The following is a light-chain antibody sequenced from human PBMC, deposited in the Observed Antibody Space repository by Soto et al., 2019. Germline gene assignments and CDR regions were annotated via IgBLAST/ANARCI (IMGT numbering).Light chain of an antibody. CDR1: TSDVSIYNY. Sequence: QSVLTSPGSVSRSPGHSITISCTGTTSDVSIYNYVSLYQQHPGKAPKLMIYGVSNRPSGVSNRFSGAKSGHTASLTISGLQVEDAADYYCCSYTSSTNYVFGPGTKVTAL. J-gene: IGLJ1*01. CDR3: CSYTSSTNYV. CDR2: GVS. V-gene: IGLV2-14*01.